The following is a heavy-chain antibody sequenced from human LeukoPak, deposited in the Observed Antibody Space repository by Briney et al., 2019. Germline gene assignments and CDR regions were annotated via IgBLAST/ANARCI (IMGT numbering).Heavy chain of an antibody. Sequence: SQTLSLTCAISGDSIFTNNVAWNWIRQSPSRGLEWLGRTYYRSRWSFDYAVSVKSRITINADTSKNQFSLQLSSVTPEDTAVYYCARGKYTSFDNWGQGTLVTVSS. J-gene: IGHJ4*02. V-gene: IGHV6-1*01. D-gene: IGHD6-6*01. CDR1: GDSIFTNNVA. CDR3: ARGKYTSFDN. CDR2: TYYRSRWSF.